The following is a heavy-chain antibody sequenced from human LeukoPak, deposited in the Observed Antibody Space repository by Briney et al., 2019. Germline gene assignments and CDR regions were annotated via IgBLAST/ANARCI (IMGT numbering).Heavy chain of an antibody. V-gene: IGHV3-7*01. CDR1: GFTFSSCW. CDR3: ASFIARYAFDI. CDR2: IKQDGSEK. Sequence: QPWGSLRLSCAASGFTFSSCWMSWVRQAPGKGLEWVANIKQDGSEKYYVDSVKGRFTISRDNAKNSLYLQMNSLRAEDTAVYYCASFIARYAFDIWGQGTMVTVSS. D-gene: IGHD6-13*01. J-gene: IGHJ3*02.